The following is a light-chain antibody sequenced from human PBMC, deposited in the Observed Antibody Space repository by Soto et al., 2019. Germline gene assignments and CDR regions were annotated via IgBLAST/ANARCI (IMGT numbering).Light chain of an antibody. CDR3: QQNYSTPYT. CDR1: QSISSY. V-gene: IGKV1-39*01. Sequence: DIQMTQSPSSLSASVGDRVTITCRASQSISSYLNWYQQKPGKAPKLLIYAASILQSGVPSRFSGCGSGTDFTLTISSLQPEDFATYYCQQNYSTPYTFGQGTKLEIK. CDR2: AAS. J-gene: IGKJ2*01.